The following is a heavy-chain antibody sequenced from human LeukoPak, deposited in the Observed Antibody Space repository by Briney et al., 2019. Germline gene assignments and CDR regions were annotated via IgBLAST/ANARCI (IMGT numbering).Heavy chain of an antibody. CDR3: ASENAKYDFWHARRDTDVFDI. CDR2: INHSGST. J-gene: IGHJ3*02. D-gene: IGHD3-3*01. CDR1: GGPFRGYY. Sequence: SETLSLTCAVYGGPFRGYYWSWIREPPGKGLEWIGEINHSGSTHYHPALKSPVNISVDTSKNQFSLKLSSVNAADTAVDYCASENAKYDFWHARRDTDVFDIWGEGTRVTVSS. V-gene: IGHV4-34*01.